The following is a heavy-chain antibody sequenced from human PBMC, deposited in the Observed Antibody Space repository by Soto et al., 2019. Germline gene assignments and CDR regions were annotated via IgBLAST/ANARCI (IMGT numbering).Heavy chain of an antibody. D-gene: IGHD2-8*01. V-gene: IGHV5-51*01. CDR1: GYKFTTYW. CDR3: ATEEALDGPTGY. Sequence: GESLKISCKGSGYKFTTYWIGWVRQMPGKGLEWMAIIYPDDSDSRYSPSFQVQVTISADKSISTAYLQWSSLKASDTAMYYCATEEALDGPTGYWGQGTLVTVSS. J-gene: IGHJ4*02. CDR2: IYPDDSDS.